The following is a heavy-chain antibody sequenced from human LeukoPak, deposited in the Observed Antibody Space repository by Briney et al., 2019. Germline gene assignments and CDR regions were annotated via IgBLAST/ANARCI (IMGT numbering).Heavy chain of an antibody. V-gene: IGHV3-23*01. CDR1: GFTFSNHA. CDR2: ISADAVDT. D-gene: IGHD2-8*02. J-gene: IGHJ5*02. Sequence: GGSLRLSCVASGFTFSNHAMTWVRQAPGKGLEWVSAISADAVDTFYAPSVKGRFTISRDNSKNTMYLQINSLRAEDTAIYYCAKDVWWSVSWGQGTLVTVSS. CDR3: AKDVWWSVS.